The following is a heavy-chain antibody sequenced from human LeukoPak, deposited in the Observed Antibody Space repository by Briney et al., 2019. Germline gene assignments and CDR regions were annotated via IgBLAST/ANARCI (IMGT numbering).Heavy chain of an antibody. Sequence: PSETLSLTCTVSGGSISSSSYYWSWIRQPPGKGLEWIGYIYYSGSTNYNPSLKSRVTISVDTSKNQFSLKLSSVTAADTAVYYCARAFVDTAMVYLEHNAFDIWGQGTMVTVSS. CDR3: ARAFVDTAMVYLEHNAFDI. CDR2: IYYSGST. J-gene: IGHJ3*02. V-gene: IGHV4-61*01. CDR1: GGSISSSSYY. D-gene: IGHD5-18*01.